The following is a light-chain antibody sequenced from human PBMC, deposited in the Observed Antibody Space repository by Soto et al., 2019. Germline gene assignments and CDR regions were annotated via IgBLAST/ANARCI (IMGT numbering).Light chain of an antibody. CDR3: QSGCT. Sequence: EIVMTQSPATLSVSPGERATLSCRASQSVSSNLAWYQQKPGQAPRLLFYGASTRATGIPARFSGSGSGTEFTLTISSLQSEDFAVYYCQSGCTFGPGTKVDIK. CDR1: QSVSSN. CDR2: GAS. V-gene: IGKV3-15*01. J-gene: IGKJ3*01.